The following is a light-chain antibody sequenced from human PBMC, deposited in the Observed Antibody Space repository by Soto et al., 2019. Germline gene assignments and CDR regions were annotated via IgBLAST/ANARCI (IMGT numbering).Light chain of an antibody. CDR3: SSYAGSKNFV. V-gene: IGLV2-8*01. CDR1: SSDVGGYNF. J-gene: IGLJ2*01. Sequence: QSALTQPPSASGSPGQSVTISCTGTSSDVGGYNFVSWYQQHPGKAPKLMIYEVSKRPSGVPYRFSGSKSGNAASLTVSGLQAEDEAEYYCSSYAGSKNFVFGGGTKLTVL. CDR2: EVS.